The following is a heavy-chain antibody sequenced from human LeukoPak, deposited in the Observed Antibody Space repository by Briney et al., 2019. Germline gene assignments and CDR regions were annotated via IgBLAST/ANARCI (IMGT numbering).Heavy chain of an antibody. J-gene: IGHJ5*02. CDR2: LYTSGSP. V-gene: IGHV4-4*07. CDR1: GGSISSYY. CDR3: ARDILDTMIVVVRGSWFDP. D-gene: IGHD3-22*01. Sequence: SETLSLTYTVSGGSISSYYSSWIRQPAGKGLEWIVRLYTSGSPNYNPSLKSRVTMSVDTSKNQFSLKLSSVTAADTAVYYCARDILDTMIVVVRGSWFDPWGQGTLVTVSS.